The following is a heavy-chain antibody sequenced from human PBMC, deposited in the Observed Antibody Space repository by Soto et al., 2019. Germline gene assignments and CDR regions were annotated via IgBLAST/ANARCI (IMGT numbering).Heavy chain of an antibody. V-gene: IGHV4-4*07. CDR1: GGSISSSS. J-gene: IGHJ5*02. CDR3: AREPIVEGAPGCNWFDP. D-gene: IGHD3-22*01. CDR2: FYTTGRA. Sequence: PSETLSLTCCVSGGSISSSSRNWFRQPAGKGLEWIGRFYTTGRASYNPALKGRPTLSGDTSKNQFSLRLGSVTATDTAVYYCAREPIVEGAPGCNWFDPWGQGILVTVSS.